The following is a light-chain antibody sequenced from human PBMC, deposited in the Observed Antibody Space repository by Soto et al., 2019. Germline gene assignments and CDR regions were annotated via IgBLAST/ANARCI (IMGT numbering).Light chain of an antibody. V-gene: IGLV1-44*01. CDR3: EVWDDSLNGVL. J-gene: IGLJ2*01. CDR1: SSNIGRYS. Sequence: QSVLTQPPSASGTPGQRVTISCSGSSSNIGRYSVNWYRQLPGTAPKLLIHSDNRRPSGVPDGFSGSKSGTSASLAISGLQSDDEAEYYCEVWDDSLNGVLFGGGTKLTVL. CDR2: SDN.